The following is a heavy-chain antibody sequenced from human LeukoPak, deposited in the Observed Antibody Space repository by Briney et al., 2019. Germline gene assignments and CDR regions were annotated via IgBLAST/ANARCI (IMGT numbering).Heavy chain of an antibody. CDR1: GFTFNTFD. CDR3: AKRPGYYESSGYYFDC. Sequence: PGGSLRLSCAASGFTFNTFDMHWVRQSTGKGLEWVSTIGTTGGIYYAGSVKGRFTISRDNSKNTPYLQMNSLRAEDTAVYYCAKRPGYYESSGYYFDCWGQGTLVTVSS. CDR2: IGTTGGI. D-gene: IGHD3-22*01. J-gene: IGHJ4*02. V-gene: IGHV3-13*01.